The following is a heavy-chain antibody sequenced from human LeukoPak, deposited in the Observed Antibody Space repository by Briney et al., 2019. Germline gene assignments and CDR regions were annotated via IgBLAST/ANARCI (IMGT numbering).Heavy chain of an antibody. CDR1: GGPLSGFY. CDR3: VRADDYDSSGYYFDY. J-gene: IGHJ4*02. Sequence: SETLSLTCAVYGGPLSGFYWSWIRQPPGRGLQWIGEINHRGSTNYNPSLRGRVTISVDTSKNQFSLKLSSVTAADTAVYYCVRADDYDSSGYYFDYWGQGTLVTVSS. CDR2: INHRGST. V-gene: IGHV4-34*01. D-gene: IGHD3-22*01.